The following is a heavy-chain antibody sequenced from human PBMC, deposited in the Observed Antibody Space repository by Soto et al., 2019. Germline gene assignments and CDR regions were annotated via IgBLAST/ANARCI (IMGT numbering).Heavy chain of an antibody. V-gene: IGHV1-18*01. Sequence: QVQLVQSGAEVKKPGASVKVSCKASGYTFTSYGISGVRQAPGQGLEWMGWISDYNANTKDAQRRQGRVTMTTDTSTSTAYMELRSLRSNDTAVYYCTRNNGYESNYWGQGTLITGSS. D-gene: IGHD5-12*01. CDR3: TRNNGYESNY. CDR1: GYTFTSYG. CDR2: ISDYNANT. J-gene: IGHJ4*02.